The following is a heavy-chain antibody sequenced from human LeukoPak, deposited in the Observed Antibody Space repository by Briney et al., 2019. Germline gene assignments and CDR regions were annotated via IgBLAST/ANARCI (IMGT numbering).Heavy chain of an antibody. V-gene: IGHV3-23*01. CDR1: GFTFSSYA. CDR2: ISGSGGST. J-gene: IGHJ4*02. D-gene: IGHD3-10*01. CDR3: AKSRPTQRRRFGLARAPTFDY. Sequence: PGGSLRLSCAASGFTFSSYAMSWVRQAPGKGLEWVSAISGSGGSTYYADSVKGRFTISRDNSKNTLYLQMNSLRAEDTAVYYCAKSRPTQRRRFGLARAPTFDYWGQGTLVTVSS.